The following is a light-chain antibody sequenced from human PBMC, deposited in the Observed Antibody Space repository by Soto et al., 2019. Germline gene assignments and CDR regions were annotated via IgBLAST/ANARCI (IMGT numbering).Light chain of an antibody. Sequence: EIVMTQSPATLSVSPEDRATVPCMSSHSVSGNLAWYQQKPGQSPRLHIYGASTGATGIPARFSGSGPGTEFTLTISSLQSEDFAVYYCQQYNNWPRTFGQGTKVDIK. CDR3: QQYNNWPRT. J-gene: IGKJ1*01. CDR2: GAS. V-gene: IGKV3-15*01. CDR1: HSVSGN.